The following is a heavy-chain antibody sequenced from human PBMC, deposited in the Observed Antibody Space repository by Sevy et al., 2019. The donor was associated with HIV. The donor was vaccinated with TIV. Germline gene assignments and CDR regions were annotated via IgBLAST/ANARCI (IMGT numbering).Heavy chain of an antibody. CDR3: ARGTVLLGIVVVPAARGWFDP. J-gene: IGHJ5*02. CDR1: GYTFTNYD. Sequence: GSVKVSCKASGYTFTNYDINWVRQATGQGLEWMGWMNPNSGNTGYAQKFQGRVTMTRNTSISTAYMELCSLRSEDTAVYYCARGTVLLGIVVVPAARGWFDPWGQGTLVTVSS. V-gene: IGHV1-8*01. CDR2: MNPNSGNT. D-gene: IGHD2-2*03.